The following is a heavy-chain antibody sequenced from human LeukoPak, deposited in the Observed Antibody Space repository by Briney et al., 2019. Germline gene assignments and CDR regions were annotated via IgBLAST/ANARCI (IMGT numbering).Heavy chain of an antibody. CDR3: AREYYGSGSYYMDY. D-gene: IGHD3-10*01. CDR1: GYTFTSYD. V-gene: IGHV1-8*03. CDR2: MNPNSGNT. J-gene: IGHJ4*02. Sequence: ASVKVSCKASGYTFTSYDINWVRQATGQGLEWMGWMNPNSGNTGYAQKFQGRVTITRNTSISTAYMELSSLRSEDTAVYYCAREYYGSGSYYMDYWGQGTLVTVSS.